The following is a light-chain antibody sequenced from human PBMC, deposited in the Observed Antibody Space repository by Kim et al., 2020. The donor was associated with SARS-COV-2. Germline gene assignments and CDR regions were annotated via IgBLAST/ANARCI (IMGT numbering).Light chain of an antibody. CDR2: SAS. CDR1: QTVSDY. Sequence: ASVGDRVSITCRASQTVSDYLNWYQPKPGKVPKLLIYSASTLQSGVPSTFRGSGSGTDFTLTISSLRPEDFATFICPQSYTTPWTFGQGTKVDIK. V-gene: IGKV1-39*01. J-gene: IGKJ1*01. CDR3: PQSYTTPWT.